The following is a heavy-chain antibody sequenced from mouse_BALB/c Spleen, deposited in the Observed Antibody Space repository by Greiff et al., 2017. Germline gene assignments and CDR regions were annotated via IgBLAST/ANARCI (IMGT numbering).Heavy chain of an antibody. Sequence: VQLVESAAELARPGASVKMSCKASGYTFTSYTMHWVKQRPGQGLEWIGYINPSSGYTEYNQKFKDKTTLTADKSSSTAYMQLSSLTSEDSAVYYCARSYYGNLYAMDYWGQGTSVTVSS. CDR1: GYTFTSYT. CDR2: INPSSGYT. CDR3: ARSYYGNLYAMDY. V-gene: IGHV1-4*02. D-gene: IGHD2-10*01. J-gene: IGHJ4*01.